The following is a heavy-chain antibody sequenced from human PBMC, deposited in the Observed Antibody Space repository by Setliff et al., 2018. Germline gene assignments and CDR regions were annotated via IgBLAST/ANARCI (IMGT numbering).Heavy chain of an antibody. CDR1: GGSISSGGYY. Sequence: SETLSLTCTVSGGSISSGGYYWSWIRQHPGKGLEWIGYIYYSGSTYYNPSLKSRVTISVGTSKNQFSLKLSSVTAADTAVYYCARTYNFWSGYFDYWGQGTLVTVSS. CDR3: ARTYNFWSGYFDY. D-gene: IGHD3-3*01. CDR2: IYYSGST. J-gene: IGHJ4*02. V-gene: IGHV4-31*03.